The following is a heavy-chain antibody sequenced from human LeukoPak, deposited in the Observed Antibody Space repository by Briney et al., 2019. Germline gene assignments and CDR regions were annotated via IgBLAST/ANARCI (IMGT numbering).Heavy chain of an antibody. V-gene: IGHV3-43*02. CDR3: AKDGTVGDYVWGSSDY. J-gene: IGHJ4*02. Sequence: GGSLRLSCAASGFTFDDYAMHWVRQAPGKGLEWVSLISGGGGSTYYADSVKGRFTISRDNSKNSLYLQMNSLRTEDTALYYCAKDGTVGDYVWGSSDYWGQGTLVTVSS. D-gene: IGHD3-16*01. CDR2: ISGGGGST. CDR1: GFTFDDYA.